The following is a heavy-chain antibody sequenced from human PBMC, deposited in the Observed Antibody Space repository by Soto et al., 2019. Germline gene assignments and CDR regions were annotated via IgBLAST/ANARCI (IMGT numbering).Heavy chain of an antibody. CDR2: INHSGST. CDR1: GGSFSGYY. D-gene: IGHD3-3*01. V-gene: IGHV4-34*01. Sequence: SETLSLTCAVYGGSFSGYYWSWIRQPPGKRLEWIGEINHSGSTNYNPSLKSRVTISVDTSKNQFSLKLSSVTAADTAVYYCARTPSHGSITIFGVVINWFDTWGQGTLVTVSS. CDR3: ARTPSHGSITIFGVVINWFDT. J-gene: IGHJ5*02.